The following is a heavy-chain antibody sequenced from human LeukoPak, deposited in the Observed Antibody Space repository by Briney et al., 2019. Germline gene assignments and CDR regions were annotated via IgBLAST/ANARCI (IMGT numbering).Heavy chain of an antibody. CDR2: FDPEDGET. V-gene: IGHV1-24*01. D-gene: IGHD1-26*01. CDR1: GYTLTELS. J-gene: IGHJ4*02. Sequence: ASVKVSCKVSGYTLTELSMHWVRQAPGKGPEWMGGFDPEDGETIYAQKFQGRVTMTEDTSTDTAYMELSSLRSEDTAVYYCATGLEGATPFDYWGQGTLVTVSS. CDR3: ATGLEGATPFDY.